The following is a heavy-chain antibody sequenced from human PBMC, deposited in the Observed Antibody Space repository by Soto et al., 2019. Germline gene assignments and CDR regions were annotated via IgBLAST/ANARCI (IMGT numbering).Heavy chain of an antibody. V-gene: IGHV3-7*01. D-gene: IGHD4-4*01. J-gene: IGHJ1*01. CDR1: GFCFGSFG. CDR2: IRQDGGEK. Sequence: QPGGSLRLSCSASGFCFGSFGMSWVRQAPGKGLEWVANIRQDGGEKYYSDSVKGRFTISRDNAKNSLYLQMNSLRVEDTAEYFCASGRGLHFWGQGTQVSVSS. CDR3: ASGRGLHF.